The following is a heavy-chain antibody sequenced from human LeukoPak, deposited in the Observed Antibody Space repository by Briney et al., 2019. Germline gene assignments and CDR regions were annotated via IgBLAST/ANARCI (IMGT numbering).Heavy chain of an antibody. CDR3: ARVGYLAFDY. CDR1: GGSINSSSYY. Sequence: SETLSLTCTVSGGSINSSSYYWGWIRQPPGKGLEWIGSIYYSGSTYYNPSLKSRVTISVDTSKNQFSLKLSSVTAADTAVYYCARVGYLAFDYWGQGTLVTVSS. CDR2: IYYSGST. J-gene: IGHJ4*02. D-gene: IGHD2-2*03. V-gene: IGHV4-39*07.